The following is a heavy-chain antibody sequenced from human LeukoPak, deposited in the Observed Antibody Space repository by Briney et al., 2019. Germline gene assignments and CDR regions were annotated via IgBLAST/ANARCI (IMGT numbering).Heavy chain of an antibody. CDR3: ARWGKYYYDSSGYYY. CDR1: GYTFTGYY. J-gene: IGHJ4*02. V-gene: IGHV1-2*02. D-gene: IGHD3-22*01. CDR2: IHPNSGGT. Sequence: ASVKVSCKASGYTFTGYYMHWARQAPGQGLEWMGWIHPNSGGTKYAQRFQGRVTVTRDTSISTVYMEPSRLRSDDTAVYYCARWGKYYYDSSGYYYWGQGTLVSVSS.